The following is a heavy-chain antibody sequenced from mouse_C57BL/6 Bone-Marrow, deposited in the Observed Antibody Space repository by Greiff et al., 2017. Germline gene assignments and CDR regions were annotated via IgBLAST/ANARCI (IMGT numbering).Heavy chain of an antibody. J-gene: IGHJ4*01. CDR1: GFTFSSYG. CDR3: ARRGDGTMDY. V-gene: IGHV5-6*01. Sequence: EVKLMESGGDLVKPGGSLTLSCAASGFTFSSYGMSWVRQTPVNRLEWVATISSGGGYTYYPDSVKGRCTISRDNAKNTLYRRMSSVKAEYTAMCYCARRGDGTMDYWGQGTSVTVSS. CDR2: ISSGGGYT.